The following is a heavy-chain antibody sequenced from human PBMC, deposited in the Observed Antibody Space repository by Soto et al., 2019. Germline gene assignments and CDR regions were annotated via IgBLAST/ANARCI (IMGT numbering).Heavy chain of an antibody. D-gene: IGHD4-17*01. CDR1: GFTFSSYS. Sequence: GGSLRLSCAASGFTFSSYSMNWVRQAPGKGLEWVSSISSSSSYIYYADSVKGRFTISRDNAKNSLYLQMNSLRAEDTAVYYCARDIATTVTTRGPYYYYGMDVWGQGTTVTVSS. CDR2: ISSSSSYI. CDR3: ARDIATTVTTRGPYYYYGMDV. J-gene: IGHJ6*02. V-gene: IGHV3-21*01.